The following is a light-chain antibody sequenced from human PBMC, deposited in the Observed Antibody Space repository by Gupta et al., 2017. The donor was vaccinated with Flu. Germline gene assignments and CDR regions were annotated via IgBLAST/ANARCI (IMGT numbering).Light chain of an antibody. CDR3: RQALQTPRT. CDR2: LGS. J-gene: IGKJ3*01. Sequence: DIVMTQSPLSLPVTPGEPASISCRSGQSLLHSNGYNYLDWYLQKPGQSPQLLIYLGSNRASGVPHTFSGSGSGTDFTLKISRVEAEDVGVYYCRQALQTPRTFGHWTKVDIK. CDR1: QSLLHSNGYNY. V-gene: IGKV2-28*01.